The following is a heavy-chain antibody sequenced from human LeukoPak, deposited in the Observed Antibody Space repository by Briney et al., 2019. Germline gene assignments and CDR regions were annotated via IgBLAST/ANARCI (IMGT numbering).Heavy chain of an antibody. CDR2: IIPIFGTA. CDR1: GGTFSSYA. CDR3: ARPRMARLRLGELSFNDAFDI. Sequence: GASVKVSCKASGGTFSSYAISWVRQAPGQGLEWMGGIIPIFGTASYAQKFQGRVTITTDESTSTAYMELSSLRSEDTAVYYCARPRMARLRLGELSFNDAFDIWGQGTMVTVSS. V-gene: IGHV1-69*05. D-gene: IGHD3-16*02. J-gene: IGHJ3*02.